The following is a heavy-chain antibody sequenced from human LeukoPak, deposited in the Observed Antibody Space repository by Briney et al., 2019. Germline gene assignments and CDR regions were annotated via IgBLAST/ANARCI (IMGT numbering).Heavy chain of an antibody. V-gene: IGHV1-2*02. CDR3: ARMVLRPGYGDYVGWFDP. D-gene: IGHD4-17*01. Sequence: GASVKVSCMASGYIFTDYYIHWVRQAPGQGLEWMGWINPNSGGTNYAQKSQGRVTMTRDTSISTAYMELSRLRSDDTAVYYCARMVLRPGYGDYVGWFDPWGQGTLVTVSS. J-gene: IGHJ5*02. CDR1: GYIFTDYY. CDR2: INPNSGGT.